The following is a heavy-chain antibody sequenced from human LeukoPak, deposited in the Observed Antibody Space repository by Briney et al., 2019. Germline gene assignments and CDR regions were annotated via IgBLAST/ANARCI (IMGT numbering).Heavy chain of an antibody. D-gene: IGHD2-21*02. CDR1: GFTFRSFA. J-gene: IGHJ5*02. CDR2: ISGSGTST. V-gene: IGHV3-23*01. Sequence: GGSLRLSCAASGFTFRSFAMSWVRQAPGKGLEWVSTISGSGTSTYYADSVKGRFTISRDNSKNTLYLQMNSLRAEDTALYYCARDARDVRDCAGDTCYSWFDPWGQGTLVTVSS. CDR3: ARDARDVRDCAGDTCYSWFDP.